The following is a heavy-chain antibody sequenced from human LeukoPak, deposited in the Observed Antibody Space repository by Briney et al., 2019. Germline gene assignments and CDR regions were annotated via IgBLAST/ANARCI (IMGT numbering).Heavy chain of an antibody. D-gene: IGHD5-18*01. J-gene: IGHJ6*02. CDR2: IYYSGST. CDR1: GVSISSSSYY. CDR3: ARPNTAMAYYYGMDV. Sequence: QASETLSLTCTVSGVSISSSSYYWGWMRQPPGKGLEWIGSIYYSGSTYYNPSLKSRVTISVDTSKNQFSLKLSSVTAADTAVYYCARPNTAMAYYYGMDVWGQGTTVTVSS. V-gene: IGHV4-39*01.